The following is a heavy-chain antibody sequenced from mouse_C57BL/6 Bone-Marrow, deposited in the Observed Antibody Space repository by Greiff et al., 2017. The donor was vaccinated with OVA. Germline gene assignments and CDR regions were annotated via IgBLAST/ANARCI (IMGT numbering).Heavy chain of an antibody. CDR2: ISDGGSYT. V-gene: IGHV5-4*01. Sequence: EVKLMESGGGLVKPGGSLKLSCAASGFAFSSYAMSWVRQTPEKRLEWVATISDGGSYTYYPDNVKGRFTISRDNAKNNLYLQMSHLKSEDTAMYYCARDRGLLRAWFAYWGQGTLVTVSA. CDR3: ARDRGLLRAWFAY. CDR1: GFAFSSYA. J-gene: IGHJ3*01. D-gene: IGHD2-3*01.